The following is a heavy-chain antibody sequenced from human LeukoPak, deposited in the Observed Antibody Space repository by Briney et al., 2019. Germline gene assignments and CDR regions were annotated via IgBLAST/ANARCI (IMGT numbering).Heavy chain of an antibody. J-gene: IGHJ4*02. CDR3: ARGGGYSYGLDY. CDR2: IYTSGST. V-gene: IGHV4-61*02. CDR1: GGSISSGSYY. D-gene: IGHD5-18*01. Sequence: PSETLSLTCTVSGGSISSGSYYWSWIRQPAGKGLEWIGRIYTSGSTNYNPSLKSRVTISVDTSKNQFSLKLSSVTAADTAVYYCARGGGYSYGLDYWGQGTLVTVSS.